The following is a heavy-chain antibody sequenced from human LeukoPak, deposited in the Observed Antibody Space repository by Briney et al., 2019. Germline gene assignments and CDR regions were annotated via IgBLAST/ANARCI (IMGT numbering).Heavy chain of an antibody. CDR2: IYTSGST. J-gene: IGHJ4*02. Sequence: PSETLSLTCTVSGGSISSYYWSWIRQPAGKGLEWIGRIYTSGSTNYNPSLKSRVTMSVDTSKSQFPLKLSSVTAADTAVYYCARDSYYYDSSGLNPFDYWGQGTLVTVSS. V-gene: IGHV4-4*07. CDR3: ARDSYYYDSSGLNPFDY. CDR1: GGSISSYY. D-gene: IGHD3-22*01.